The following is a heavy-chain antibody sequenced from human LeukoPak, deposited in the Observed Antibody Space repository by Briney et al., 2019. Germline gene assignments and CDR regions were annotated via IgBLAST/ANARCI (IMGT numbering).Heavy chain of an antibody. CDR3: ARRTNSYNYLADY. CDR1: GYSFTNYR. V-gene: IGHV5-51*01. CDR2: IHPGDSHT. Sequence: GESLKISCKGSGYSFTNYRIAWGRQMPGKGLEGVGIIHPGDSHTRYSPSFQGQVTISADKSINTAYLQWRGLEASDTAMYYCARRTNSYNYLADYWGQGTLVTVSS. J-gene: IGHJ4*02. D-gene: IGHD3-16*01.